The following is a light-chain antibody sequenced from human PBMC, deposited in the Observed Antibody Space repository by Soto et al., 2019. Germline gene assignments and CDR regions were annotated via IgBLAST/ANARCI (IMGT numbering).Light chain of an antibody. CDR2: WAS. CDR3: QQYYSIPSP. V-gene: IGKV4-1*01. CDR1: QSVLYSSNNKNY. Sequence: DIVMTQSPDSLAVSLGERATINCKSSQSVLYSSNNKNYLAWYQQKPGQPPKLLIYWASTRESGVPDRFSGSGSGTDFPLTISSLQAEDVAVYYCQQYYSIPSPFGQGTRLEIK. J-gene: IGKJ5*01.